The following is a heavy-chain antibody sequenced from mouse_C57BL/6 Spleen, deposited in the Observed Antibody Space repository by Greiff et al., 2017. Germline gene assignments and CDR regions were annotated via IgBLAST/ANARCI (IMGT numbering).Heavy chain of an antibody. CDR2: IDPSDSET. V-gene: IGHV1-52*01. D-gene: IGHD1-1*01. Sequence: QVQLQQPGAELVRPGSSVKLSCKASGYTFTSYWMHWVKQRPIQGLEWIGNIDPSDSETHYNQKFKDKATLTVDKSSSTAYMQLSSLTSEDSAVYYCTGAYYGSSPRFAYWGQGTLVTVSA. J-gene: IGHJ3*01. CDR3: TGAYYGSSPRFAY. CDR1: GYTFTSYW.